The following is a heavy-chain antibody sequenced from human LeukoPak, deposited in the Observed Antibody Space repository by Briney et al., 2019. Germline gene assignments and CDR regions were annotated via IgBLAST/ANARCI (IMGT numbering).Heavy chain of an antibody. V-gene: IGHV4-34*01. D-gene: IGHD3-22*01. CDR3: ARGRGSSGYSRLLGHFQH. CDR2: INHSGST. Sequence: SETLSLTCAVYGGSFSGYYWSWIRQPPGKGLEWIGEINHSGSTNYNPSLKSRVTISVDTSKNQFSLKLSSVTAADTAVYYCARGRGSSGYSRLLGHFQHWGQGTLVTVSS. CDR1: GGSFSGYY. J-gene: IGHJ1*01.